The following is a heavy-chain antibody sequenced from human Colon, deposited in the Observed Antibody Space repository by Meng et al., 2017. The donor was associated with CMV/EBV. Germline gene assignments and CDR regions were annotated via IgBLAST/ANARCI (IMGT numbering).Heavy chain of an antibody. D-gene: IGHD1-26*01. CDR2: VRDRTNSNTT. V-gene: IGHV3-72*01. Sequence: SEFILMDHYMDWVRQAPEQGVEGVGRVRDRTNSNTTKYAASIKGRLTISRDDSKTSLYLQMNSLENEDTAVYYCVKSSGTFYPAFDYWGQGTLVTVSS. CDR3: VKSSGTFYPAFDY. J-gene: IGHJ4*02. CDR1: EFILMDHY.